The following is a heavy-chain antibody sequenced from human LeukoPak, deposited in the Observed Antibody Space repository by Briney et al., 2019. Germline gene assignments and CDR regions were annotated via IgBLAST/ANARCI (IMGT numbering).Heavy chain of an antibody. CDR2: IWYDGSNK. D-gene: IGHD1-7*01. V-gene: IGHV3-33*01. J-gene: IGHJ4*02. Sequence: PGRSLRLSCAASGFTFSSYGMHWVRQAPGKGLEWVAVIWYDGSNKYYADSVKGRFTISRDNSKNTLYLQMNSLRAEDTAVYYCARDQNYVGDRGFDYWGQGTLVTVSS. CDR3: ARDQNYVGDRGFDY. CDR1: GFTFSSYG.